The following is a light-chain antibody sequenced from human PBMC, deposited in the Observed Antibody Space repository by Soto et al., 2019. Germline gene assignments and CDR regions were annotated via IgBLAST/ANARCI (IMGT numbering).Light chain of an antibody. CDR1: ESISSW. CDR3: QQYNSFPLT. V-gene: IGKV1-5*03. J-gene: IGKJ4*01. CDR2: KAS. Sequence: DIQMTQSPSTLSASVGDRVTITCRASESISSWLAWYQQKPGKAPKLLIYKASILESGVPSRFSGSGSGTEFTLTISSLQPDDFATYYCQQYNSFPLTFGGGTKVAIK.